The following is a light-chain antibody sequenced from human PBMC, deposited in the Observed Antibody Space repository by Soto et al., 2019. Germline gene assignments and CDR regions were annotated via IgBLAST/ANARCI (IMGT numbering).Light chain of an antibody. CDR2: AAS. V-gene: IGKV1-39*01. Sequence: DIQMTQSPSSLSASVGDRVTITCRASQSISSYLNWYQQKPGKAPKLLIYAASSLQSGVPSRFSGSGSGTDFTLTISSLQPEDFAIYYCQQTYSPPFTFGPGTKVDF. CDR1: QSISSY. J-gene: IGKJ3*01. CDR3: QQTYSPPFT.